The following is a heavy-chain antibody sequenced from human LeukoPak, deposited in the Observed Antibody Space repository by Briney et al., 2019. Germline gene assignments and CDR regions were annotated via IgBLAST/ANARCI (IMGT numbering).Heavy chain of an antibody. CDR1: GGSISGYY. D-gene: IGHD6-13*01. V-gene: IGHV4-4*07. Sequence: SETLSLTCTVSGGSISGYYWSWIRQPAGQGLEWIGRIYTNGDTKFNPSIKSRVTMSVDTSKNQLSLKLRPVTAADTAVYYCARAAGAAGGQYFDYWGQGTLVTVSS. J-gene: IGHJ4*02. CDR3: ARAAGAAGGQYFDY. CDR2: IYTNGDT.